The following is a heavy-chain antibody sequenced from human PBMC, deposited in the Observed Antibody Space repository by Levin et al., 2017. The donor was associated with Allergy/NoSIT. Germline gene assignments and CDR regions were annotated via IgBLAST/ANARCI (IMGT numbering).Heavy chain of an antibody. V-gene: IGHV3-30*18. CDR2: ISYDGSNK. CDR3: AKDLDSYGHY. D-gene: IGHD5-18*01. CDR1: GFTFSSYG. J-gene: IGHJ4*02. Sequence: SCAASGFTFSSYGMHWVRQAPGKGLEWVAVISYDGSNKYYADSVKGRFTISRDNSKNTLYLQMNSLRAEDTAVYYCAKDLDSYGHYWGQGTLVTVSS.